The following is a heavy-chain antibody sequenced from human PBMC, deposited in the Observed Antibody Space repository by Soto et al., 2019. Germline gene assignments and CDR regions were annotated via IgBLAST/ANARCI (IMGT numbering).Heavy chain of an antibody. V-gene: IGHV3-49*01. CDR3: SREGVVVEAAATNRDYYYYMDV. D-gene: IGHD2-15*01. CDR1: GFTFGDYS. CDR2: IRSKVHGGTT. J-gene: IGHJ6*03. Sequence: GGSLRLSCTTSGFTFGDYSLNWFRQAPGKGLEWVGLIRSKVHGGTTEHAASVKGRFTISRDGSKSIAYLQMNSLKTEDTAMYYCSREGVVVEAAATNRDYYYYMDVWGEGTTVTVSS.